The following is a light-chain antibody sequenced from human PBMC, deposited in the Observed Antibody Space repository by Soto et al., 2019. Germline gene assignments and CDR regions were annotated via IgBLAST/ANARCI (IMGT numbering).Light chain of an antibody. CDR2: AAC. V-gene: IGKV1-39*01. CDR3: QQSYSTPLT. CDR1: QSISSY. J-gene: IGKJ4*01. Sequence: DIQMTQSPSSLSASVGDRVTITCRASQSISSYLNWYQQKPGKAPKLLIYAACSLQSGVPSRFSGSGSGTDSTLTISSLQPEDFATYYCQQSYSTPLTFGGGTKVEIK.